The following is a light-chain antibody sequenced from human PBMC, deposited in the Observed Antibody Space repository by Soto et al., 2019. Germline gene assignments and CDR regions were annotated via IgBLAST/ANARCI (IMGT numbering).Light chain of an antibody. CDR1: SSDVGSNNL. Sequence: QSVLTQPASVSGSPGQSITISCTGTSSDVGSNNLVSWYQHHPGKAPKLMIYDVTNRPSGVSNRSSGSKSGNTASLTISGLQAEDEADYYCSSFTGSSYVFGTGTKVTVL. CDR2: DVT. CDR3: SSFTGSSYV. J-gene: IGLJ1*01. V-gene: IGLV2-14*02.